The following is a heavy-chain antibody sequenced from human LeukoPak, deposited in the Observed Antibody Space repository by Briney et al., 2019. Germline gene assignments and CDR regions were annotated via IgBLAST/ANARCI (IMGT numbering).Heavy chain of an antibody. Sequence: GGSLRLSCAASGFTFDDYGMSWVRQAPGKGLEGVSGINWNGGSTGYADSVKGRFTISRDNAKNSLYLQMNSLRAEDTALYYCARDSQYYDFWSGYYGRDYFDYWGQGTLVTVSS. CDR3: ARDSQYYDFWSGYYGRDYFDY. V-gene: IGHV3-20*04. CDR2: INWNGGST. J-gene: IGHJ4*02. D-gene: IGHD3-3*01. CDR1: GFTFDDYG.